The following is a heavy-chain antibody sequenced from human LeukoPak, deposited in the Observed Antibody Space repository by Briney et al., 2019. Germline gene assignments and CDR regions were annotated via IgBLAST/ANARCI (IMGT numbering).Heavy chain of an antibody. CDR2: INHSGST. CDR1: GGSISSSSYY. J-gene: IGHJ5*02. Sequence: SETLSLTCTVSGGSISSSSYYWSWIRQPPGKGLEWIGEINHSGSTNYNPSLKSRVTISVDTSKNQFSLKLSSVTAADTAVYYCARVLGPDCSSTSCYTDWFDPWGQGTLVTVSS. D-gene: IGHD2-2*02. V-gene: IGHV4-39*07. CDR3: ARVLGPDCSSTSCYTDWFDP.